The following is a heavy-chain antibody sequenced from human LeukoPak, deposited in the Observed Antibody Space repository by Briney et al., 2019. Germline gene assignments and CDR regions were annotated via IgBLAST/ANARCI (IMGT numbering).Heavy chain of an antibody. Sequence: PSETLSLTYTVSGGSITGYYWSWIRQPPGKGLEWIGDINHSGSTNYNPSLKSRVTISVDTSKNQFSLKLSSVAAADTAVYYCASNRPGLYCSSTSCNYYYYYYYMDVWGKGTTVTVSS. V-gene: IGHV4-34*01. CDR2: INHSGST. D-gene: IGHD2-2*01. CDR3: ASNRPGLYCSSTSCNYYYYYYYMDV. CDR1: GGSITGYY. J-gene: IGHJ6*03.